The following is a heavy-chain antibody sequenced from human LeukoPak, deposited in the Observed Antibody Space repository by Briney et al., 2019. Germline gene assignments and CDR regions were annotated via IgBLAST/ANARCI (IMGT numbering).Heavy chain of an antibody. CDR1: GFTFSSYS. CDR3: ARDHPYSSGWYYFDY. CDR2: ISSSSSYI. Sequence: GGSLRLSCAASGFTFSSYSMNWVRQAPGKGLEWVSSISSSSSYIYYADSVKGRFTISRDNAKNSLYLQMNSLRAEDTAVYYCARDHPYSSGWYYFDYWGQGTLVTVSS. D-gene: IGHD6-19*01. J-gene: IGHJ4*02. V-gene: IGHV3-21*01.